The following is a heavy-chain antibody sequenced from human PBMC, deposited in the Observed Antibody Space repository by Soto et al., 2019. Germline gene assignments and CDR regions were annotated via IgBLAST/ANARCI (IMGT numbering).Heavy chain of an antibody. Sequence: ASVKVSCKASGYTFISYGLHWVRQAPGQRLEWMGWINAGNGNTKYSQKLQGRVTISRDTSASTGYMELSSLKSEDTGVYYCARSGIVGAAIGPYWGQGTLVTVS. CDR3: ARSGIVGAAIGPY. J-gene: IGHJ4*02. D-gene: IGHD2-2*02. V-gene: IGHV1-3*01. CDR1: GYTFISYG. CDR2: INAGNGNT.